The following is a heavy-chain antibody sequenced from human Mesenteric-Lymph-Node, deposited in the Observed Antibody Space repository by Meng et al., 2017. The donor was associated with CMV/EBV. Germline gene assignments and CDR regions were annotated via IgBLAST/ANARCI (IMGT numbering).Heavy chain of an antibody. J-gene: IGHJ4*02. D-gene: IGHD3-3*01. CDR3: ARHFSGAGFSEWFFDY. V-gene: IGHV5-51*01. CDR1: GYNFNTYW. Sequence: GESLKISCKGSGYNFNTYWIGWVRQMPGKGLEWMGIIYPSDSDTEYSPSFQGQVTISADKSISTAYLQWNSLKASDTAIYYCARHFSGAGFSEWFFDYWGQGTLVTVSS. CDR2: IYPSDSDT.